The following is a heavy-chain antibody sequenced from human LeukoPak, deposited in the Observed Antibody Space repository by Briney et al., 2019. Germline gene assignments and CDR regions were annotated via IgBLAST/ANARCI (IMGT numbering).Heavy chain of an antibody. V-gene: IGHV3-23*01. Sequence: GGSLRLSCAASGFTFPNYAMSWVRQAPGKGLEWVSSISGGGSIIYYSDSVMGRFTISRDNSKNTLSLQMNNLRADDAALYYCVNDYGDYPDYFDYGGKGPLVTVSS. CDR3: VNDYGDYPDYFDY. J-gene: IGHJ4*02. CDR1: GFTFPNYA. CDR2: ISGGGSII. D-gene: IGHD4-17*01.